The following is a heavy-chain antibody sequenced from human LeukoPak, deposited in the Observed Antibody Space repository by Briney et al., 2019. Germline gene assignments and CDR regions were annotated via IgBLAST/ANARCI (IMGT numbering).Heavy chain of an antibody. CDR2: IYYSGST. CDR3: ARGEDSSSWHYYYYYGMDV. D-gene: IGHD6-13*01. J-gene: IGHJ6*02. CDR1: GGSISSSSYY. Sequence: SETLSLTCTVSGGSISSSSYYWGWIRQPPGKGLEWIGSIYYSGSTYYNPSLKSRVTISVDTSKNQFSLKLSSVTAADTAVYYCARGEDSSSWHYYYYYGMDVWGQGTTVTVSS. V-gene: IGHV4-39*07.